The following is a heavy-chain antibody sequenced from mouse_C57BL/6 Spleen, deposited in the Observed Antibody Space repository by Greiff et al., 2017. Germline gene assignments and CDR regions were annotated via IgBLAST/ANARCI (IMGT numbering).Heavy chain of an antibody. V-gene: IGHV5-17*01. CDR1: GFTFSDYG. CDR2: ISSGSSTI. Sequence: DVKLVESGGGLVKPGGSLKLSCAASGFTFSDYGMHWVRQAPEKGLEWVAYISSGSSTIYYADTVKGRFTISRDNAKNTLFLQMTSLMSEDTAMYYCARSYYGNYFDYWGQGTTLTVSS. J-gene: IGHJ2*01. D-gene: IGHD2-1*01. CDR3: ARSYYGNYFDY.